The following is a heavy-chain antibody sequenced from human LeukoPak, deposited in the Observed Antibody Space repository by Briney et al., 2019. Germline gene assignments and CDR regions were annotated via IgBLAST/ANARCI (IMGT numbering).Heavy chain of an antibody. V-gene: IGHV3-33*01. CDR3: ARVDCSRASCWDYYYTMDV. Sequence: GRSLRLSCAASGFTFSSYDMHWVRQAPGKGLEWVAVIWYDGSNKYFADSVKGRFTISRDNSKNTLYLQTSSLRAEDTAMYYCARVDCSRASCWDYYYTMDVWGQGTTVTVSS. CDR2: IWYDGSNK. CDR1: GFTFSSYD. J-gene: IGHJ6*02. D-gene: IGHD2-2*01.